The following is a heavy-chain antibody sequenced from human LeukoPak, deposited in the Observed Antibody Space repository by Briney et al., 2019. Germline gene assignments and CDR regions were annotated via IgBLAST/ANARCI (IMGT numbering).Heavy chain of an antibody. CDR2: IYPGDSDT. Sequence: GEALKISCKGSGYIITSYWIGWVRQMPGKGLEWRGIIYPGDSDTRYSPSFQGQVTISADKSISTAYLQWSSLKASDTAMYYCVRQEGLYSNSVYWGQGTLVTVSS. CDR3: VRQEGLYSNSVY. CDR1: GYIITSYW. D-gene: IGHD3-3*01. V-gene: IGHV5-51*01. J-gene: IGHJ4*02.